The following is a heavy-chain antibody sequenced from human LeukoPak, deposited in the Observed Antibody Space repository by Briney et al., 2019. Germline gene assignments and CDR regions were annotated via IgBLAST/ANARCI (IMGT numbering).Heavy chain of an antibody. Sequence: GGSLRLSCAASGFTFSSCAMSWVRQAPGKGLEWVSAISGSGGRPYYADSVEGRFTISRDNSKNTLYLQMNSLRAEDTAVYYCARHPEPGYCSSTSCHESYFDYWGQGTLVTVSS. CDR1: GFTFSSCA. D-gene: IGHD2-2*01. CDR3: ARHPEPGYCSSTSCHESYFDY. J-gene: IGHJ4*02. V-gene: IGHV3-23*01. CDR2: ISGSGGRP.